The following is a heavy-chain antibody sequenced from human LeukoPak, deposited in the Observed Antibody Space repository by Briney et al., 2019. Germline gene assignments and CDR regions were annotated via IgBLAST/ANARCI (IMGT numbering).Heavy chain of an antibody. V-gene: IGHV1-8*01. CDR3: ARGFIAARPVSSAFDI. CDR1: GYTFTSYD. Sequence: ASVKVSCKASGYTFTSYDINWVRQATGQGLEWMGWMNPNSGNTGYAQKFKGRVTMTRNTSISTAYMELSSLRSEDTAVYYCARGFIAARPVSSAFDIWGQGTMVTVSS. CDR2: MNPNSGNT. J-gene: IGHJ3*02. D-gene: IGHD6-6*01.